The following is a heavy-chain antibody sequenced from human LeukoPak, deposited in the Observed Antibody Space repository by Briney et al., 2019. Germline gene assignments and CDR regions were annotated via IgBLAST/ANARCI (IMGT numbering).Heavy chain of an antibody. D-gene: IGHD3-16*01. CDR3: ATYTRWVAGDV. Sequence: PGGSLRLSCATSGFIFSKSWMSWVRQAPGKGLEWVANMHGDGSVKDYVDSVKGRFTISRDNARQSLYLQMSDLRAEDTAVYYCATYTRWVAGDVWGQGTTVTVSS. CDR1: GFIFSKSW. V-gene: IGHV3-7*01. J-gene: IGHJ6*02. CDR2: MHGDGSVK.